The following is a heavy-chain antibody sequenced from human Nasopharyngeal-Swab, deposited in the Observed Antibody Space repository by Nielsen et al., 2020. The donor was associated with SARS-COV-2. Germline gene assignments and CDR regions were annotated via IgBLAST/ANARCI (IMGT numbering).Heavy chain of an antibody. CDR3: ARDPPEKISSSWYRYYYYGMDV. J-gene: IGHJ6*02. D-gene: IGHD6-13*01. Sequence: GESLKISCAASGFTFSSYSMNWVRQAPGKGLEWVSSISSSSSYIYYADSVRGRFTISRDNAKNPLYLQMNSLRAEDTAVYYCARDPPEKISSSWYRYYYYGMDVWGQGTTVTVSS. CDR1: GFTFSSYS. CDR2: ISSSSSYI. V-gene: IGHV3-21*01.